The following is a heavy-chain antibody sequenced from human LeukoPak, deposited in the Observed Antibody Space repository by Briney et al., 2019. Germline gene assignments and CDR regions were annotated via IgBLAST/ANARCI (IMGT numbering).Heavy chain of an antibody. Sequence: GGSLRLSCAASGFTFSSYWMSWVRQAPGKGLEWVANIKQDGSEKYYVDSVKGRFTISRDNAKNSLYLQMNSLRAEDTAVYYCARDPDDFWSGPDYMDVWGKGTTVTVSS. J-gene: IGHJ6*03. CDR3: ARDPDDFWSGPDYMDV. D-gene: IGHD3-3*01. V-gene: IGHV3-7*01. CDR2: IKQDGSEK. CDR1: GFTFSSYW.